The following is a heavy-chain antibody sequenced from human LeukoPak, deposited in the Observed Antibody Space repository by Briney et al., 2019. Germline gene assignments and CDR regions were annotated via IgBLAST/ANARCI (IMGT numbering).Heavy chain of an antibody. CDR1: GGSISSYY. V-gene: IGHV4-59*01. CDR2: IYYSGST. CDR3: ARAGGYYDSSGYYYLDY. J-gene: IGHJ4*02. Sequence: SETLSLTCTVSGGSISSYYWGWIRQLPGKGLEWIGYIYYSGSTNYNPSLKSRVTISVDTSKNQFSLKLSSVTAADTAVYYCARAGGYYDSSGYYYLDYWGQGTLVTVSS. D-gene: IGHD3-22*01.